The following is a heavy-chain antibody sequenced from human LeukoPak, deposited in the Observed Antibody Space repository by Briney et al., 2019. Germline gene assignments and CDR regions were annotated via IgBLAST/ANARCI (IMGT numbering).Heavy chain of an antibody. V-gene: IGHV3-7*01. CDR1: GFTFSSYW. CDR3: ARLAYCGGDCFSGLNPFDY. J-gene: IGHJ4*02. D-gene: IGHD2-21*01. CDR2: VKQAGSER. Sequence: GGSLRLSCAASGFTFSSYWMSWVRQAPGQGLEWVANVKQAGSERYYVDSVKGRFTISRDNAKNSMYLQINSLRADDTAVYYCARLAYCGGDCFSGLNPFDYWGQGALVTVSS.